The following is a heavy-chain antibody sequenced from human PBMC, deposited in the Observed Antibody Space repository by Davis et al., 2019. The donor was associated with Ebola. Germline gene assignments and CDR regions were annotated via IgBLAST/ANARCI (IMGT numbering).Heavy chain of an antibody. CDR3: AREGVSAADTNWFDP. CDR1: GYTFTGYY. V-gene: IGHV1-2*02. CDR2: INPNSGGT. Sequence: ASVKVSCKASGYTFTGYYMHWVRQAPGQGLEWLGWINPNSGGTDYAQKFQGRVTMTRDTSINTAYMELSGLRSDDTAVYYCAREGVSAADTNWFDPWGQGTLVTVSS. D-gene: IGHD2-2*01. J-gene: IGHJ5*02.